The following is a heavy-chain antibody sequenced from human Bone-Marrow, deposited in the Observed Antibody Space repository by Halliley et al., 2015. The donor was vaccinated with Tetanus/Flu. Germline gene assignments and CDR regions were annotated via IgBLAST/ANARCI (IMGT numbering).Heavy chain of an antibody. Sequence: WIGSIYDSGNTFYNSALKSRVTISVDTSNNHFSLSVYSLGAADTAVYYCVRHGRQWLERYVDYWGQGTLVTVSS. V-gene: IGHV4-39*01. CDR3: VRHGRQWLERYVDY. CDR2: IYDSGNT. J-gene: IGHJ4*02. D-gene: IGHD6-19*01.